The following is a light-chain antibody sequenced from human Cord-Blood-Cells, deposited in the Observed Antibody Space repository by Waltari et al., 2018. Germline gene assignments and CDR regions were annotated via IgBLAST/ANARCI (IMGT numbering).Light chain of an antibody. Sequence: QSALTQPASVSGSPGQSITISCTGTSSDVGSYNLVSWYQQHPGKAPKLMLYEGSKRPSGVSNRFSGSKSGNTASLTISGLHAEDEADYYCCSYAGSSTWVFGGGTKLTVL. CDR2: EGS. CDR3: CSYAGSSTWV. V-gene: IGLV2-23*01. J-gene: IGLJ3*02. CDR1: SSDVGSYNL.